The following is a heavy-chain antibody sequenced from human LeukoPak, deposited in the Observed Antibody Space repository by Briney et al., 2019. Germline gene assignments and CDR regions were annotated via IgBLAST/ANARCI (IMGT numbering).Heavy chain of an antibody. J-gene: IGHJ4*02. CDR2: IWYDGSNK. CDR3: ARENWFHYYGSGSYYGGFDY. V-gene: IGHV3-33*01. Sequence: PGRSLRLSCAASGFTFSSYGMHWVRQAPGKGLEWVAVIWYDGSNKYYADSVKGRFTISRDNSKNTLYLQMNSLRAEDTAVYYCARENWFHYYGSGSYYGGFDYWGQGTLVTVSS. D-gene: IGHD3-10*01. CDR1: GFTFSSYG.